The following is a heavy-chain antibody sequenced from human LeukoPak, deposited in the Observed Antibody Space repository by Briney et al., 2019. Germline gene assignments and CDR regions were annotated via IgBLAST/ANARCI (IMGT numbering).Heavy chain of an antibody. D-gene: IGHD3-10*01. CDR1: GGTFSSYD. Sequence: ASVKVSCKASGGTFSSYDISWVRQAPGQGLEWMGGIIPIFGTANYAQKFQGRVTITADESTSTAYMELTTLRSEDTAVYYCARVGQGYYGSGSYWGQGTLVTVSS. V-gene: IGHV1-69*13. CDR2: IIPIFGTA. CDR3: ARVGQGYYGSGSY. J-gene: IGHJ4*02.